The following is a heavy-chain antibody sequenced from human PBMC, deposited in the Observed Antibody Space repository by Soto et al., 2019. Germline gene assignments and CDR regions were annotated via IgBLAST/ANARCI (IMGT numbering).Heavy chain of an antibody. D-gene: IGHD4-17*01. CDR2: IYYSGST. CDR1: GGSISPYW. V-gene: IGHV4-59*08. J-gene: IGHJ4*02. CDR3: ARRYGGHFDY. Sequence: SETLSLTCTVSGGSISPYWWSWFRQPPGRGLEWIGYIYYSGSTNYNPSLKSRVTISVDTSKNQFSLKLSSVTAADTAVYYCARRYGGHFDYWGQGTLVTVSS.